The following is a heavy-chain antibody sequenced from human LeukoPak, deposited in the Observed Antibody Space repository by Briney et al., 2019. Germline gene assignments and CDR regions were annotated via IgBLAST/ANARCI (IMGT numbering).Heavy chain of an antibody. Sequence: PSETLSLTCTVSGGSISSSSYYWGWIRQPPGKGLEWIGSIYYSGSTYYNPSLKSRVTISVDTSKNQFSPKLSSVTAADTAVYYCARPWYYDFWSGYYGAFDIWGQGTMVTVSS. CDR2: IYYSGST. CDR3: ARPWYYDFWSGYYGAFDI. CDR1: GGSISSSSYY. J-gene: IGHJ3*02. D-gene: IGHD3-3*01. V-gene: IGHV4-39*01.